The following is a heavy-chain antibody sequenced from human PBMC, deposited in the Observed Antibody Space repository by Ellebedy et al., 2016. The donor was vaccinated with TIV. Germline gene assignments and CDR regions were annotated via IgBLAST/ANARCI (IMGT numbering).Heavy chain of an antibody. Sequence: GESLKISCAASGFTFTAFFMTWVRQAPGKGLEWLSYKSVTGQTIFYADAVKGRFTISRDNANNLLFLEMNSLRVEDTAVYYCARLHAVGAYYLETWGQGALVTVSP. D-gene: IGHD3-10*01. CDR2: KSVTGQTI. J-gene: IGHJ4*02. CDR1: GFTFTAFF. CDR3: ARLHAVGAYYLET. V-gene: IGHV3-11*01.